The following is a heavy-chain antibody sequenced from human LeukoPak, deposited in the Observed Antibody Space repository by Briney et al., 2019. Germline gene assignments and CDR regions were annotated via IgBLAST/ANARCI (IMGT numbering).Heavy chain of an antibody. CDR2: INPNSGGT. D-gene: IGHD2-2*03. V-gene: IGHV1-2*02. J-gene: IGHJ5*02. CDR3: ARGGGYCSSTSCYLGWFDP. Sequence: ASVKVSCKASGYTFTGYYMHWVRQAPGPGLGWMGWINPNSGGTNYAQKFQGRVTMTRDTSISTAYMELSRLRSDDTAVYYCARGGGYCSSTSCYLGWFDPWGQGTLVTVSS. CDR1: GYTFTGYY.